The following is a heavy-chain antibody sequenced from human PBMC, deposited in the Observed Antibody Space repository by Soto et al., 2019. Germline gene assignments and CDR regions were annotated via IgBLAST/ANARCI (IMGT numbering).Heavy chain of an antibody. D-gene: IGHD3-3*01. V-gene: IGHV4-34*01. CDR3: ARVGMNYDFWSGYYSNWFGP. Sequence: SETLSLTCAVYGGSFSGYYWGWIRQPPGNGLEWIGEINHSGSTNYNPSLKSRVTISVDTSKNQFSLKLSSVTAADTAVYYCARVGMNYDFWSGYYSNWFGPWGQGTLVTVSS. CDR1: GGSFSGYY. J-gene: IGHJ5*02. CDR2: INHSGST.